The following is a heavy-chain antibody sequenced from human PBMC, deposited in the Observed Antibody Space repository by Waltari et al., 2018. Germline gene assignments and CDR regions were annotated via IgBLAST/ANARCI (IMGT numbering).Heavy chain of an antibody. J-gene: IGHJ6*03. CDR1: GFTFSSYA. CDR3: ARAPPYYYYMDV. CDR2: ISYDGSNK. Sequence: QVQLVESGGGVVQPGRSLRLSCAASGFTFSSYAMHWVRQAPGKGLEWVAFISYDGSNKYYADSVKGRFTISRDNSKNTLYLQMNSLRAEDTAVYYCARAPPYYYYMDVWGKGTTVTVSS. V-gene: IGHV3-30-3*01.